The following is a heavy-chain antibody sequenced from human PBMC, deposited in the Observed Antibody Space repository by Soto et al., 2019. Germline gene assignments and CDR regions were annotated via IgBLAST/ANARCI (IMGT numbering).Heavy chain of an antibody. CDR2: IIPIFGTA. J-gene: IGHJ3*02. CDR1: GGTFSSYA. D-gene: IGHD3-22*01. Sequence: SVKVSCKASGGTFSSYAISWVRQAPGQELAWMGGIIPIFGTANYAQKFQGRVTITADESTSTAYMELSSLRSEDTAVYYCARLLYYYDSSAQPRAFDIWGQGTMVTVSS. V-gene: IGHV1-69*13. CDR3: ARLLYYYDSSAQPRAFDI.